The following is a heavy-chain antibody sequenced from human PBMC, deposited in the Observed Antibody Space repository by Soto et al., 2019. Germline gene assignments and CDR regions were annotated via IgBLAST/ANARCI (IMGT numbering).Heavy chain of an antibody. CDR3: ATDGIAARPDYYYGMDV. CDR2: FDPEDGET. J-gene: IGHJ6*02. V-gene: IGHV1-24*01. Sequence: QVQLVQSGAEVKKPGASVKVSCKVSGYTLTELSMHWVRQAPGKGLEWMGGFDPEDGETIYAQKCQGRGTMTEDTSTDTAYMELSSLRSEDTAVYYCATDGIAARPDYYYGMDVWGQGTTVTVSS. D-gene: IGHD6-6*01. CDR1: GYTLTELS.